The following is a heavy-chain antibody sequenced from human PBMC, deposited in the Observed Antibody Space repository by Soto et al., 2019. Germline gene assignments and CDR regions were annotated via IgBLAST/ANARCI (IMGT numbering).Heavy chain of an antibody. V-gene: IGHV3-7*04. Sequence: GGVLRLSCAASGFTFSSYWMSWVRQAPGKGLEWVAHITEDGSEKYYVDSVKGRFTISRDNAKNSLYLQMNSLRAEDTAVYYCARASLVVATDYWGQGTLVTVSS. D-gene: IGHD2-21*01. J-gene: IGHJ4*02. CDR2: ITEDGSEK. CDR3: ARASLVVATDY. CDR1: GFTFSSYW.